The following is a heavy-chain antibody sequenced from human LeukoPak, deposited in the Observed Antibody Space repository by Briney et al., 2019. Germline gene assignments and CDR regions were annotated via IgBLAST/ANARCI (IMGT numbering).Heavy chain of an antibody. J-gene: IGHJ4*02. Sequence: GASVKVSCKASGFTFTNYNMHWVRQAPGQGLEWMGVINPSGGSTSYAQKFQGRVTMTRDTSTRTVYMELSRLRSEDTAAYYCARRGIGYYFDYWGQGSLVTVSS. CDR1: GFTFTNYN. D-gene: IGHD3-16*01. CDR2: INPSGGST. V-gene: IGHV1-46*01. CDR3: ARRGIGYYFDY.